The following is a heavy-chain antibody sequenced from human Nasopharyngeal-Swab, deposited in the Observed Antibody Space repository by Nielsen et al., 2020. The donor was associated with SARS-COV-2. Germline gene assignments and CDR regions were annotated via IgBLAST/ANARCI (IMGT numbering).Heavy chain of an antibody. J-gene: IGHJ6*02. CDR2: VRGRGGST. Sequence: QAPGEGLEWVSAVRGRGGSTYYADSVKGRFTISRDNSKNTLYLQMNSLRAEDTAVYYCAKVARDIVVVPAAMKAYYYYGMDAWGQGTTVTVSS. CDR3: AKVARDIVVVPAAMKAYYYYGMDA. V-gene: IGHV3-23*01. D-gene: IGHD2-2*01.